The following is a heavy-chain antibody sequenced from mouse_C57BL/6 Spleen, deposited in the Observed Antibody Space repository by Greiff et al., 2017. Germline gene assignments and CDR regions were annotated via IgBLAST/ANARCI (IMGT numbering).Heavy chain of an antibody. D-gene: IGHD1-1*01. CDR3: GGGTTVVAD. CDR2: IYPGSGST. Sequence: QVQLKQPGAELVKPGASVKMSCKASGFTFTSYWITWVKQRPGQGLEWIGDIYPGSGSTNYNAKFKSKATLTVDTSSRTAYMQLSSLTSENSAVYCCGGGTTVVADWGQGTLVTVSA. V-gene: IGHV1-55*01. CDR1: GFTFTSYW. J-gene: IGHJ3*01.